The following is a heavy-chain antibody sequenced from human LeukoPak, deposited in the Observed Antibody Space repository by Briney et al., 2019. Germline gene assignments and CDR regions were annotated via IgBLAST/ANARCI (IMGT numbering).Heavy chain of an antibody. CDR3: ARDSRGGYCSSTSCYGFDY. CDR2: IIPIFGTA. J-gene: IGHJ4*02. Sequence: ASVKVSCKASEGTFSSYAISWVRQAPGQGLEWMGGIIPIFGTANYAQKFQGRVTIATDESTSTAYMELSSLRSEDTAVYYCARDSRGGYCSSTSCYGFDYWGQGTLVTVSS. CDR1: EGTFSSYA. V-gene: IGHV1-69*05. D-gene: IGHD2-2*01.